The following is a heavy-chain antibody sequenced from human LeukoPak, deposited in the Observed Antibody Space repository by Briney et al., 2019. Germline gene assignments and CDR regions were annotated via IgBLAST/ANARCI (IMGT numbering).Heavy chain of an antibody. CDR3: ARDQTYYDSSGLGY. D-gene: IGHD3-22*01. Sequence: SETLSLTCTVSGGSISSYYWSWLRQPPGKGLEWIGYIYYSGSTNYNPSLKSRATISVDTSKNQSSLKLSSVTAADTAVYYCARDQTYYDSSGLGYWGQGTLVTVSS. CDR2: IYYSGST. CDR1: GGSISSYY. J-gene: IGHJ4*02. V-gene: IGHV4-59*01.